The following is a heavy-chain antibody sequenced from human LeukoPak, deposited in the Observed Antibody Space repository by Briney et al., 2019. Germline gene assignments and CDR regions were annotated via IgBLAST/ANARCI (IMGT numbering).Heavy chain of an antibody. J-gene: IGHJ4*02. CDR2: ISGSGGST. D-gene: IGHD3-22*01. Sequence: LTGGSLRLSCAASGFTFSSYAMSWVRQAPGKGLEWVSAISGSGGSTYYADSAKGRFTISRDNSKNTLYLQMNSLRAEDTAVYYCAKGAADYYDSSGYYGIDYWGQGTLVTVSS. CDR1: GFTFSSYA. V-gene: IGHV3-23*01. CDR3: AKGAADYYDSSGYYGIDY.